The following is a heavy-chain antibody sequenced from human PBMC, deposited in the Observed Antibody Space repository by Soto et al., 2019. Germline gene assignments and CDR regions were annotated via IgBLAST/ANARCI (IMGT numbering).Heavy chain of an antibody. D-gene: IGHD3-22*01. CDR1: GYTFTSYW. J-gene: IGHJ4*02. V-gene: IGHV5-51*01. Sequence: GESLKISCKGSGYTFTSYWIAGVRQMPGKGLEWMGIIYPGNSDTRYSPSFQGQVTLSAEQSINTAYLQWSSLKASDTAMYYCVRPDSSGYYPDHWGQGTLVTVSS. CDR2: IYPGNSDT. CDR3: VRPDSSGYYPDH.